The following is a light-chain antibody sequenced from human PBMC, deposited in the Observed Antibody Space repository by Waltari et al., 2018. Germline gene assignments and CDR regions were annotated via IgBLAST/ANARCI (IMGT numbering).Light chain of an antibody. CDR1: QSVSSN. J-gene: IGKJ1*01. CDR3: QQYNNWPSWT. V-gene: IGKV3-15*01. Sequence: ETVMTQSPATLSVSPGERATLSCRASQSVSSNLAWYQQKPGQAPRLLIYGASTRATGIPARFSGSGSGTEFTLTISSLQSEDFVVYYCQQYNNWPSWTFGQGTKVEIK. CDR2: GAS.